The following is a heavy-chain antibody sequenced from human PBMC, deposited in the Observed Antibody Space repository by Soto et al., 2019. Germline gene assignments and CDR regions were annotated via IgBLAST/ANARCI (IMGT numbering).Heavy chain of an antibody. CDR2: IYYSGST. D-gene: IGHD3-22*01. V-gene: IGHV4-31*03. CDR3: ARVGAAGDYYDSSAYS. CDR1: GASISSTSHY. Sequence: SETLSLTCSVSGASISSTSHYWNWIRQHPGKGLKWIGYIYYSGSTSYSPSLRSRVTISVDTSKNQFSLRLTSVTAADTAVYYCARVGAAGDYYDSSAYSWGQGTLVTVSS. J-gene: IGHJ4*02.